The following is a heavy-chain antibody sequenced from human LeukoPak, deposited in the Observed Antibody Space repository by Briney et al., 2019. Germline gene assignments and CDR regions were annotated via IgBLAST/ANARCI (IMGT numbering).Heavy chain of an antibody. CDR2: ITHNGST. CDR1: GGSFSGDH. Sequence: SETLSLTCAVYGGSFSGDHWTWIRQPPGKGLEWIGEITHNGSTNYNPSLKSRVTISEDTSKNQFSLKVSSVTAADTAVYYCARGGRNWFDPWGQGTPVTVSS. CDR3: ARGGRNWFDP. J-gene: IGHJ5*02. V-gene: IGHV4-34*01.